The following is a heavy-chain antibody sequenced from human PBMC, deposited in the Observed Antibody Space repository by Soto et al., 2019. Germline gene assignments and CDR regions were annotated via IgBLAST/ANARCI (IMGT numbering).Heavy chain of an antibody. CDR1: GGSISSSSYY. CDR3: ASTYISSWYEYYYGIDF. V-gene: IGHV4-39*01. J-gene: IGHJ6*02. CDR2: IYYSGST. D-gene: IGHD6-13*01. Sequence: SETLSLTCTVSGGSISSSSYYWGWIRQPPGKGLEWIGSIYYSGSTCYNPSLKSRVTISVDTSKNQFSLKLSSVTAADTAVYYCASTYISSWYEYYYGIDFCDQGTTVTVSS.